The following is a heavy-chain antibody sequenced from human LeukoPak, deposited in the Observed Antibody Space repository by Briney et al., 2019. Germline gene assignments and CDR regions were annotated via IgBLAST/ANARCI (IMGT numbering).Heavy chain of an antibody. CDR3: ARDYYDSSGYYESDY. V-gene: IGHV3-30*04. J-gene: IGHJ4*02. CDR1: GFTFSSYA. D-gene: IGHD3-22*01. CDR2: ISYDGSNK. Sequence: GGSLRLSCAASGFTFSSYAMHSVRQAPGKGLEWVAVISYDGSNKYYADSVKGRFTISRDNSKNTLYLQMNSLRAEDTAVYYCARDYYDSSGYYESDYWGQGTLVTVSS.